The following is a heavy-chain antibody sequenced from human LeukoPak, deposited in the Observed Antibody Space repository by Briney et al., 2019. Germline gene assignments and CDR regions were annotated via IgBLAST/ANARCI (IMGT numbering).Heavy chain of an antibody. D-gene: IGHD3-22*01. CDR1: GDSISSGGYY. V-gene: IGHV4-31*03. CDR3: ARESRSGYYGSYYYYGVDV. CDR2: IYYSGST. J-gene: IGHJ6*02. Sequence: PSQTLSLTCTVSGDSISSGGYYWSWIRQHPGKGLEWIGYIYYSGSTYYNPSLKSRVTISVDTSKNQFSLKLSSVTAADTAVYYCARESRSGYYGSYYYYGVDVWGQGTTVTVSS.